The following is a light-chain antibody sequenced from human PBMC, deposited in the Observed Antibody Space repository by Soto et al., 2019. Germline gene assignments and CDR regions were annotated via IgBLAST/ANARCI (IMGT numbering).Light chain of an antibody. Sequence: HSVLTQPPSVSGAPGQRVTISCTGSSSNIGTGYHVHWYQQLPGTAPKLLIYGDNNRPSGVPDRFSGSKSGTSASLAITGLQAEDEAHYHCQSYDRILSVVFGGGTKLTVL. CDR3: QSYDRILSVV. V-gene: IGLV1-40*01. CDR1: SSNIGTGYH. J-gene: IGLJ2*01. CDR2: GDN.